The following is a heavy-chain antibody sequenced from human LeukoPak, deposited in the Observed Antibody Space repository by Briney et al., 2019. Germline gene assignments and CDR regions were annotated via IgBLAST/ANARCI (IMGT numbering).Heavy chain of an antibody. CDR2: ISWNSGSI. CDR1: GFTFDDYA. D-gene: IGHD6-13*01. CDR3: AKDRVAAAAYWYFDL. Sequence: GGSLRLSCAASGFTFDDYAMHWVRQAPGKGLEWVSGISWNSGSIGYADSVKGRFTISRDNAKNSLYLQMNSLRAEDTALYYCAKDRVAAAAYWYFDLWGRGTLVTVSS. V-gene: IGHV3-9*01. J-gene: IGHJ2*01.